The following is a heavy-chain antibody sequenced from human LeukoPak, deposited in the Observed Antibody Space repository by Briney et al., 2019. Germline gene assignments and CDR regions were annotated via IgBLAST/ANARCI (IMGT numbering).Heavy chain of an antibody. CDR3: TTDRQIPSPYFDY. CDR1: GFTFSNAR. CDR2: IKSKTDGGTT. V-gene: IGHV3-15*01. J-gene: IGHJ4*02. Sequence: GGSLRLSCAASGFTFSNARMSWVRQAPGKGLEWVGRIKSKTDGGTTDYAAPVKGRFTISRDDSKNTLYLQMNSLKTEDTAVYYCTTDRQIPSPYFDYWGQGTLVTVSS.